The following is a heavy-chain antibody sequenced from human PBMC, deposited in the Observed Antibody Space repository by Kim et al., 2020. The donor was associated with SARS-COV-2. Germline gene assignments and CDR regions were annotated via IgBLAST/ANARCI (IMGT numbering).Heavy chain of an antibody. CDR1: GFTFSSYA. Sequence: GGSLRLSCAASGFTFSSYAMHWVRQAPGKGLEWVAVISYDGSNKYYADSVKGRFTISRDNSKNTLYLQMNSLRAEDTAVYYCARVGGLEMATIYRIGYYYYGMDVWGQGTTVTVSS. CDR3: ARVGGLEMATIYRIGYYYYGMDV. D-gene: IGHD5-12*01. V-gene: IGHV3-30*04. J-gene: IGHJ6*02. CDR2: ISYDGSNK.